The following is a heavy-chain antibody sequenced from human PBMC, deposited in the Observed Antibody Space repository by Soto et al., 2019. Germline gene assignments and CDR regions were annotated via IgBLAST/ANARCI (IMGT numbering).Heavy chain of an antibody. CDR2: INSDGSTI. CDR1: GFTFSSYW. V-gene: IGHV3-74*01. D-gene: IGHD3-10*01. Sequence: EVQLVESGGGLVQPGGSLRLSCAASGFTFSSYWMHWVRQAPGKGLVWVSRINSDGSTITYADSVKGRFTISRDNAKNTLYLQMNSLRDEDTAVYYCARVPYGSYVWGYWGQGTRVTVSS. CDR3: ARVPYGSYVWGY. J-gene: IGHJ4*02.